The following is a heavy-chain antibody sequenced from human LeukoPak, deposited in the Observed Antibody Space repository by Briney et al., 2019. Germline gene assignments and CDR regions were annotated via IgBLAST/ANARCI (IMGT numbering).Heavy chain of an antibody. D-gene: IGHD2-15*01. V-gene: IGHV5-51*01. CDR3: ARQRGYCSGGSCYSDY. Sequence: GESLTLSCKGSGYSFTSYWIGWVRQMPGKGLEWMGIIYPGDSDTRYSPSFQGQVTISADKSISTAYLQWSSLKASDTAMYYCARQRGYCSGGSCYSDYWGQGTLVTVSS. CDR1: GYSFTSYW. CDR2: IYPGDSDT. J-gene: IGHJ4*02.